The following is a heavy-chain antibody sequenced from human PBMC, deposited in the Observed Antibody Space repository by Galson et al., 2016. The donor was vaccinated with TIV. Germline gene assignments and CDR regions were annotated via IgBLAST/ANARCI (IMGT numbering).Heavy chain of an antibody. CDR2: ITSGASSR. V-gene: IGHV3-11*01. CDR1: GFTFSDYH. D-gene: IGHD2/OR15-2a*01. J-gene: IGHJ4*02. CDR3: EKDLAVWGSFYGAFDY. Sequence: SLRLSCAASGFTFSDYHMSWLRRTPGKGLEWIAQITSGASSRYYAESVKGRFTISRDDAKNSLFLQMNSLRIDDTAVYYCEKDLAVWGSFYGAFDYWGPGTVVSVSS.